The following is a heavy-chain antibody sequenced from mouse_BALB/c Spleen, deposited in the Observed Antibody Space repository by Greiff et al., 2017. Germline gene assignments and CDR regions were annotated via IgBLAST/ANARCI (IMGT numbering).Heavy chain of an antibody. CDR1: GFTFSDYY. V-gene: IGHV5-4*02. J-gene: IGHJ4*01. Sequence: DVMLVESGGGLVKPGGSLKLSCAASGFTFSDYYMYWVRQTPEKRLEWVATISDGGSYTYYPDSVKGRFTISRDNAKNNLYLQMSSLKSEDTAMYYCARDRSGITTVVADYYAMDYWGQGTSVTVSS. CDR2: ISDGGSYT. CDR3: ARDRSGITTVVADYYAMDY. D-gene: IGHD1-1*01.